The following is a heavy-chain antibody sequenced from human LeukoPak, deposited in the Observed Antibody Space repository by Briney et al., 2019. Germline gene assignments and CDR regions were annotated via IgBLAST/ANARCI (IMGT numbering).Heavy chain of an antibody. CDR2: IYTSGST. J-gene: IGHJ3*02. D-gene: IGHD2-2*01. V-gene: IGHV4-4*07. CDR3: AGRVVVPAALDAFDI. CDR1: GGSISSYY. Sequence: PTETLSLTCTVSGGSISSYYWSWIRQPAGKGLEWIGRIYTSGSTNYNPSLKSRVTISVDTSKNQFSLKLSSVTAADTAVYYCAGRVVVPAALDAFDIWGQGTMVTVSS.